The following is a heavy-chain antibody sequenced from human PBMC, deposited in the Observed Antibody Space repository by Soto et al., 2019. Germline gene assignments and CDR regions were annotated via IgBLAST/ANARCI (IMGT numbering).Heavy chain of an antibody. J-gene: IGHJ4*02. CDR3: ASWARGKNTRPTSLDY. Sequence: NPSETLSLTCTVSGGSISSGDYYWSWIRQPPGKGLEWIGYIYYSGSTYYNPSLKSRVTISVDTSKNQFSLKLSSVTAADTAVYYCASWARGKNTRPTSLDYWGQGTLVTVSS. D-gene: IGHD3-3*01. CDR1: GGSISSGDYY. V-gene: IGHV4-30-4*01. CDR2: IYYSGST.